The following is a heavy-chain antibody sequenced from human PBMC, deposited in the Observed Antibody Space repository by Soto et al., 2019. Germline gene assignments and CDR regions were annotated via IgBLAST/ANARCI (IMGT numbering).Heavy chain of an antibody. V-gene: IGHV3-30*18. CDR3: AKDQDTAMVGYYYGMDV. Sequence: GGSLRLSCAASGFTFSSYGMHWVRQAPGKGLEWVAVISYDGSNKYYADSVKGRFTISRDNSKNTLYLQMNSLRAEDTAVYYCAKDQDTAMVGYYYGMDVWGQGTTVTVSS. J-gene: IGHJ6*02. D-gene: IGHD5-18*01. CDR1: GFTFSSYG. CDR2: ISYDGSNK.